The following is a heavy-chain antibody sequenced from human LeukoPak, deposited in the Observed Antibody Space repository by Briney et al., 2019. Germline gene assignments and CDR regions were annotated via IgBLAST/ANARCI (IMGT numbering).Heavy chain of an antibody. J-gene: IGHJ5*02. CDR2: IYYSGST. Sequence: SETLSLTCTVSGGSISSYYWSWIRQPPGKGLEWIGYIYYSGSTNYNPSLKSRVTISVDTSKNQFSLKLSSVTAADTAVYYCARGWGPGDLGWFDPWGQGTLVTVSS. CDR3: ARGWGPGDLGWFDP. V-gene: IGHV4-59*01. CDR1: GGSISSYY. D-gene: IGHD7-27*01.